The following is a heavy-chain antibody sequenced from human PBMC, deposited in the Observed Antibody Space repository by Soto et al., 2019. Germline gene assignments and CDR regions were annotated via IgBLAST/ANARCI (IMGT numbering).Heavy chain of an antibody. J-gene: IGHJ4*02. CDR1: GGTFSSYA. Sequence: QVQLVQSGAEVKKPGSSVKVSCKASGGTFSSYAISWVRQAPGQGLEWMGGIIAIFGTANYAQKFQGRVTITADESTSTAYMELSSLRSEDTAVYYCARDGDYGDYVGYYYFDYWGQGTLVTVSS. CDR3: ARDGDYGDYVGYYYFDY. D-gene: IGHD4-17*01. CDR2: IIAIFGTA. V-gene: IGHV1-69*01.